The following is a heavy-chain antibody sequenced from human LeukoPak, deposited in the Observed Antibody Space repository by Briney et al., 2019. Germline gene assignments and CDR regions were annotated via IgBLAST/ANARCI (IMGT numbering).Heavy chain of an antibody. V-gene: IGHV3-30*18. D-gene: IGHD6-13*01. J-gene: IGHJ4*02. CDR1: GFSFSNYG. CDR3: AKDLQHLVRTLSFDY. Sequence: SGGSLRLSCAASGFSFSNYGMHWVRQSPGKGLECVAVISFDGSIEYYADSVKGRFTISRDDPTNTLYLQMNSLRPEDTALYYCAKDLQHLVRTLSFDYWGQGTLVTVSS. CDR2: ISFDGSIE.